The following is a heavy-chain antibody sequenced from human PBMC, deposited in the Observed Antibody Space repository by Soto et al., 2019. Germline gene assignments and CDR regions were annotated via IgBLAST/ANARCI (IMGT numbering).Heavy chain of an antibody. D-gene: IGHD2-15*01. CDR2: IFWDDDK. CDR3: AHTRYCSGATCYRYYFDY. Sequence: QITLKESGPTLVRPTQTLTLTCSFSGFSFSTSGVAVGWIRQPPGKALEWLALIFWDDDKRYSPSVKSTLTITKDPSKNQVVLTMTNMDPVDTATYYCAHTRYCSGATCYRYYFDYWGQGTLVTVSS. V-gene: IGHV2-5*02. CDR1: GFSFSTSGVA. J-gene: IGHJ4*02.